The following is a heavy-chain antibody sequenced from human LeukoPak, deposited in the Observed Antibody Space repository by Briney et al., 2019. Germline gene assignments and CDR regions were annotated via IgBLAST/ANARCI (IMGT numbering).Heavy chain of an antibody. Sequence: PSETLSLTCAVYGGSFSSYYWSWIRQPPGKGLEWTGEINHSGSTNYNPSLKSRVTISVDTSKNQFSLKLSSVTAADTAVYYCARGYYDFWSGYSYYFDYWGQGTLVTVSS. CDR1: GGSFSSYY. CDR3: ARGYYDFWSGYSYYFDY. V-gene: IGHV4-34*01. CDR2: INHSGST. D-gene: IGHD3-3*01. J-gene: IGHJ4*02.